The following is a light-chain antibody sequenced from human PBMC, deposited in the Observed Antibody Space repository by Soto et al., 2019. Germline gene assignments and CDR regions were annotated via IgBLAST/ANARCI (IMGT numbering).Light chain of an antibody. J-gene: IGKJ1*01. Sequence: DIQMTQSPSSLSASVGDRVIITCRASQGISNSLAWYQQRPGKVPQLLIYAASTLQSGVPSRFSGSGSGTDFTLTISSLQSEDVATYYCQKYNSAPWTFGQGTKVEIK. CDR3: QKYNSAPWT. CDR2: AAS. CDR1: QGISNS. V-gene: IGKV1-27*01.